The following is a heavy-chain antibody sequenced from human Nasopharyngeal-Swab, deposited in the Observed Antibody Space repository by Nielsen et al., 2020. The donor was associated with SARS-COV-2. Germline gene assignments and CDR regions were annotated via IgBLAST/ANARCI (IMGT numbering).Heavy chain of an antibody. Sequence: GESLKISCAASGFTFSDYHMSWIRQAPGKGLEWVSYISSSGSTIYYADSVKGRFTISRDNAKNSLYLQMNSLRAEDTAVYYCASPLIYYYDSSGYYGDDAFDIWGQGTMVTVSS. J-gene: IGHJ3*02. V-gene: IGHV3-11*01. CDR3: ASPLIYYYDSSGYYGDDAFDI. CDR2: ISSSGSTI. CDR1: GFTFSDYH. D-gene: IGHD3-22*01.